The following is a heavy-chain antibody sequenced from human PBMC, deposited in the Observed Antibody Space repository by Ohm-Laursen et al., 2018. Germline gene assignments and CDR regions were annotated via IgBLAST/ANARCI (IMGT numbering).Heavy chain of an antibody. J-gene: IGHJ4*02. Sequence: TQTLTLTCTFSGFSLTTNAMRVSWIRQPPGKALEWLARIDGDDAKFYSTSLKTRPTISKDTSKNQVVLTMTNMDPVDTATYYCARTTAAGQGYFDYWGQGTLVTVSS. CDR3: ARTTAAGQGYFDY. CDR1: GFSLTTNAMR. D-gene: IGHD6-13*01. V-gene: IGHV2-70*04. CDR2: IDGDDAK.